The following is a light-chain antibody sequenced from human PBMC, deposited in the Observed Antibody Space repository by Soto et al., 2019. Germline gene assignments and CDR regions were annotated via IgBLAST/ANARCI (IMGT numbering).Light chain of an antibody. Sequence: DIQMTQSPSTLSASVGDTVIITCRASQSISAWVAWYQQKPGKAPNLLMNDASSLESGVPSRFSGSGSGTEFSLTISSLQLDDLGTYYCQQYNSYYSFGQGTKLEIK. CDR3: QQYNSYYS. J-gene: IGKJ2*03. CDR1: QSISAW. V-gene: IGKV1-5*01. CDR2: DAS.